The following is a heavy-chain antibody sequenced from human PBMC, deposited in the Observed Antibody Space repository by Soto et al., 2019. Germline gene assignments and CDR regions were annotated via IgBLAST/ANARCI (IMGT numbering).Heavy chain of an antibody. Sequence: GGSLRLSCAASGFRFDDYNMHWVRQAPGKGLEWVSLITWNGGNTYYADSVKGRFTISRDGTTQSVSLQMTGLKREDTGLYYGARETLSFGSALDVWGQGTTVTVSS. J-gene: IGHJ6*02. CDR1: GFRFDDYN. D-gene: IGHD3-3*01. V-gene: IGHV3-43*01. CDR3: ARETLSFGSALDV. CDR2: ITWNGGNT.